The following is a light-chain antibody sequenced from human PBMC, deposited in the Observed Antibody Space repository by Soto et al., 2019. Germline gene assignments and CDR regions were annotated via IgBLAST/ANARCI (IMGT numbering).Light chain of an antibody. CDR2: GAS. CDR3: QQYNNWPPYT. CDR1: QSVSSS. J-gene: IGKJ2*01. V-gene: IGKV3-15*01. Sequence: EIVMTQSPATLSVSPGERATLSCRASQSVSSSLAWYQQKPGQAPRLLLYGASTRATGIPARFSGSGSGTEFTLTISSLQSEDFAGYYCQQYNNWPPYTCGQGTKLEIK.